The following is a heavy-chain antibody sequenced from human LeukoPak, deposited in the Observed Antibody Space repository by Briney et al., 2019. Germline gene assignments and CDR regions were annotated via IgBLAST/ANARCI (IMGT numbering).Heavy chain of an antibody. Sequence: GGSLRLSCAASGFTFSSYAMHWVRQAPGKGLEWVAVISYDGSNKYYADSVKGRFTISRDNSKSTLYLQMNSLKAEDTAVYYCARGQMWLPEESWGQGTLVTVSS. D-gene: IGHD5-18*01. CDR1: GFTFSSYA. CDR3: ARGQMWLPEES. V-gene: IGHV3-30-3*01. J-gene: IGHJ4*02. CDR2: ISYDGSNK.